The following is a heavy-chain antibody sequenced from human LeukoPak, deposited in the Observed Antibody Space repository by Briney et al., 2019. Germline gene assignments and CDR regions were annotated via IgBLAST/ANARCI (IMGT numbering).Heavy chain of an antibody. D-gene: IGHD3-22*01. J-gene: IGHJ4*02. Sequence: GGSLRLSCAASGFTFSSYAMSWVRQAPGKGLEWVPAISGSGGSTYYADSVKGRFTISRDNSKNTLYLQMNSLRAEDTAVYYCAKDRSGRYYYDSSGYGPFDYWGQGTLVTVSS. CDR1: GFTFSSYA. CDR3: AKDRSGRYYYDSSGYGPFDY. CDR2: ISGSGGST. V-gene: IGHV3-23*01.